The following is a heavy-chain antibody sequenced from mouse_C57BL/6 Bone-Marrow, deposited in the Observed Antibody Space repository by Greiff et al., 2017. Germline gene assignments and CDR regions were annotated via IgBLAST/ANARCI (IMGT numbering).Heavy chain of an antibody. V-gene: IGHV5-9*01. D-gene: IGHD1-1*01. CDR1: GFTFCSYT. J-gene: IGHJ4*01. CDR3: ARPLLLRYGYAMDY. CDR2: ISGGGGNT. Sequence: EVKLVESGGGLVKPGGSLKLSCAASGFTFCSYTMSWVRQTPEKRLEWVATISGGGGNTYYPDSVKGRFTISRDNAKNTLYLQMSSLRSEDTALYYCARPLLLRYGYAMDYWGQGTSVTVSS.